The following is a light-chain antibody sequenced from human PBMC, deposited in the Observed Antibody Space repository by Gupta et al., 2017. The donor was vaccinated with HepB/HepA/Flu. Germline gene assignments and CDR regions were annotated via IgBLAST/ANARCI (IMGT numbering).Light chain of an antibody. J-gene: IGKJ5*01. CDR2: DAS. CDR1: QSVSSY. CDR3: QQLSNWPPIT. Sequence: EIVLTQSPATLSLSPGERATLSCRASQSVSSYLAWYQQKPGQAPRLLIYDASNRATGIPARFSGSGYGTDFTLTISSREPEDFAVYYCQQLSNWPPITFGQGTPMDIK. V-gene: IGKV3-11*01.